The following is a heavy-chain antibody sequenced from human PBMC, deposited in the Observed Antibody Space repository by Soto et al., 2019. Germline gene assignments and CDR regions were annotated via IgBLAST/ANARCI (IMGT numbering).Heavy chain of an antibody. V-gene: IGHV4-34*01. CDR2: INHSGST. J-gene: IGHJ4*02. CDR1: GGSFSGYY. D-gene: IGHD6-13*01. Sequence: PSETLSLTCAVYGGSFSGYYWTWIRQPPGTGLEWIGEINHSGSTNYNPSLKSRVTISVDTSTNQFSLKLNSVTAADTAVYYCTRHEGGAAADRPLDYWGQGTPVTV. CDR3: TRHEGGAAADRPLDY.